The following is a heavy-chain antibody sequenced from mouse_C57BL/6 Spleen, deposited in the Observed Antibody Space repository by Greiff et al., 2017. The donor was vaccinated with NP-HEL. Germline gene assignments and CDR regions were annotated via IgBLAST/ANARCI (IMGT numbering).Heavy chain of an antibody. CDR2: IDPETGGT. CDR1: GYTFTDYE. J-gene: IGHJ2*01. D-gene: IGHD1-1*01. V-gene: IGHV1-15*01. CDR3: TRWGTTVGDY. Sequence: QVQLQQSGAELVRPGASVTLSCKASGYTFTDYEMHWVKQTPVHGLEWIGAIDPETGGTAYNQKFKGKAILTADKSSSTAYMELRSLTSEDSAVYYCTRWGTTVGDYWAKAPLSQSPQ.